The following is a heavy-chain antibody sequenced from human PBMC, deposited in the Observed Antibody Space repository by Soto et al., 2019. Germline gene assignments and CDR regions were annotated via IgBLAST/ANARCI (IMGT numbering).Heavy chain of an antibody. J-gene: IGHJ6*02. CDR2: IYYSGST. Sequence: SETLSLTCTVSGGSISSSSYYWGWIRQPPGKGLEWIGSIYYSGSTYYNPSLKSRVTISVDTSKNQFSLKLSSVTAADTAVYYCARDQSLDYGMDVWGQGTTVAVSS. CDR1: GGSISSSSYY. CDR3: ARDQSLDYGMDV. V-gene: IGHV4-39*02.